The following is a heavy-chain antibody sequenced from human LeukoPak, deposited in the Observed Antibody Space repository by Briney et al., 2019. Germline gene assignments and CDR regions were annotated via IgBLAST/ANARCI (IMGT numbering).Heavy chain of an antibody. CDR3: AAGVVAANPHPVFDF. Sequence: PGGSLRLSCAASGFTFSSYAMSWVRQAPGKGLGWVSVITGGGGSTSYADSVKGRFTISRDNSKNTLYLQMSSLRAEDTAVYYCAAGVVAANPHPVFDFWGQGTLVTVSS. CDR2: ITGGGGST. D-gene: IGHD2-15*01. V-gene: IGHV3-23*01. CDR1: GFTFSSYA. J-gene: IGHJ4*02.